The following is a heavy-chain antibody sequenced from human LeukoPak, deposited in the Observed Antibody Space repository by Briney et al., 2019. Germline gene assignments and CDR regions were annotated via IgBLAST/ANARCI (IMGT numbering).Heavy chain of an antibody. D-gene: IGHD3-10*02. CDR1: GFTLSSYE. J-gene: IGHJ6*04. CDR3: AELGITMIGGV. Sequence: GGSLRLSCAASGFTLSSYEMNWVRQAPGQGLEWVSYISSSGSTIYYADSVKGRFTISRDNAKNSLYLQMNSLRAEDTAVYYCAELGITMIGGVWGKGTTVTISS. V-gene: IGHV3-48*03. CDR2: ISSSGSTI.